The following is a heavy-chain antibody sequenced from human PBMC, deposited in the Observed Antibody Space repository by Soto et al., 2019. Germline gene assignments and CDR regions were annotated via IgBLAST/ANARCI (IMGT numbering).Heavy chain of an antibody. CDR3: TGEIFGVVIIGYYYYGMDV. CDR1: GFTFSNAW. V-gene: IGHV3-15*01. CDR2: IKSKTDGGTT. Sequence: GESLKISCAASGFTFSNAWMSWVRQAPGKGLEWVGRIKSKTDGGTTDYAAPVKGRFTISRDDSKNTLYLQMNSLKTEDTAVYYCTGEIFGVVIIGYYYYGMDVWGQGTTVTVS. D-gene: IGHD3-3*01. J-gene: IGHJ6*02.